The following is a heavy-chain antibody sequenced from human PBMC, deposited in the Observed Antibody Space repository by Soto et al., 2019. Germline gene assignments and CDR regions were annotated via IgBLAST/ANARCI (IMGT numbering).Heavy chain of an antibody. Sequence: QVQLVESGGGLVKPGGSLRLSCAASGFTFSDYYMSWIRQAPGKGLEWIGEINHSGSTNYNPSLKSRVTISVDTSKNQFSLKLSSVTAADTAVYYCARDVVVVAARNNWFDPWGQGTLVTVSS. D-gene: IGHD2-15*01. J-gene: IGHJ5*02. CDR2: INHSGST. CDR1: GFTFSDYY. V-gene: IGHV4-34*01. CDR3: ARDVVVVAARNNWFDP.